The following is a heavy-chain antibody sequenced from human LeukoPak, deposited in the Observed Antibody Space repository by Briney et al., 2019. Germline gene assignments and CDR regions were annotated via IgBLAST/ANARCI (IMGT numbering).Heavy chain of an antibody. J-gene: IGHJ3*02. V-gene: IGHV1-69*01. D-gene: IGHD1-1*01. Sequence: ASVKVSFKAAGGTFIIYAISLVRQAPGQGLEWMGGIIPIFGTADYAQKFQGRVTITADESTSTAYMELSSLRSEDTAVYYCARVPQGRQLERLGAFDIWGQGTMVTVSS. CDR2: IIPIFGTA. CDR3: ARVPQGRQLERLGAFDI. CDR1: GGTFIIYA.